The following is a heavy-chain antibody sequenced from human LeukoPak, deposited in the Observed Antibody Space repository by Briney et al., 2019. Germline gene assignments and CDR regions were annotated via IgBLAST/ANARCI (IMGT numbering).Heavy chain of an antibody. CDR1: GFTFSSYG. D-gene: IGHD3-10*01. Sequence: GGSLRLSRAASGFTFSSYGMHWVRQAPGKGLEWVAVISYDGSNKYYADSVKGRFTISRDSSKNTLYLQMNSLRAEDTAVYYCAKDRAWYYYYGMDVWGQGTTVTVSS. CDR3: AKDRAWYYYYGMDV. V-gene: IGHV3-30*18. J-gene: IGHJ6*02. CDR2: ISYDGSNK.